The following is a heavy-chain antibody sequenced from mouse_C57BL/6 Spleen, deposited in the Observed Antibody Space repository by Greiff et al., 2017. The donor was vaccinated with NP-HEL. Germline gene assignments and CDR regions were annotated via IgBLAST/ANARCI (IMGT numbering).Heavy chain of an antibody. CDR3: ARRLPYYYAMDY. J-gene: IGHJ4*01. V-gene: IGHV1-52*01. D-gene: IGHD1-2*01. CDR1: GYTFTSYW. CDR2: IDPSDSET. Sequence: QVQLKQPGAELVRPGSSVKLSCKASGYTFTSYWMHWVKQRPIQGLEWIGNIDPSDSETHYNQKFKDKATLTVDKSSSTAYMQLSSLTSEDSAVYYCARRLPYYYAMDYWGQGTSVTVSS.